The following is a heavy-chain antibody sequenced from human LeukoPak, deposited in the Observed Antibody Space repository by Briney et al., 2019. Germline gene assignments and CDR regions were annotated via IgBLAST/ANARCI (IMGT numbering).Heavy chain of an antibody. V-gene: IGHV1-18*01. J-gene: IGHJ3*02. Sequence: ASVKVSCKASGYIFTNYGISWVRQAPGQGLEWMGWISGYNGNTNYAQKLQGRVTMTTDTSTSTAYMELRSLRSDDTAVYYCARDQGYYYDSSGYYEGAFDIWGQGTMVTVSS. D-gene: IGHD3-22*01. CDR3: ARDQGYYYDSSGYYEGAFDI. CDR1: GYIFTNYG. CDR2: ISGYNGNT.